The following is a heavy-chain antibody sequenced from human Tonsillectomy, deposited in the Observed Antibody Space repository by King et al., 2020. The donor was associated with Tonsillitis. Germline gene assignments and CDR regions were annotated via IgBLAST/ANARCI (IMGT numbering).Heavy chain of an antibody. D-gene: IGHD6-25*01. CDR2: IYYNGNT. Sequence: VQLQESGPGLVKPSETLSLTCTVSGGSISSYYWSWIRQPPGKGLEWIGYIYYNGNTNYNPSLKSRVTISVDTSKNQFSLRLSSVTAADTAVYHRARDFEKGVSSGSFNWYFDLWGRGPLVTVSS. J-gene: IGHJ2*01. V-gene: IGHV4-59*01. CDR3: ARDFEKGVSSGSFNWYFDL. CDR1: GGSISSYY.